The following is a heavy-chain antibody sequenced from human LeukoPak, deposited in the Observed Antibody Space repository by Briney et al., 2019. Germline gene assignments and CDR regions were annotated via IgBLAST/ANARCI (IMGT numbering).Heavy chain of an antibody. V-gene: IGHV3-7*01. J-gene: IGHJ4*02. CDR2: IKRDGSEK. CDR1: GFTFSSYW. Sequence: GGALRLSCAASGFTFSSYWMSWVPQAPGKGLEWVANIKRDGSEKYYLDSVKGRFTISRDNAENSLYLQMNSLRAEDTAVYYCATEASSGLEDWGQGILVTVSS. D-gene: IGHD6-19*01. CDR3: ATEASSGLED.